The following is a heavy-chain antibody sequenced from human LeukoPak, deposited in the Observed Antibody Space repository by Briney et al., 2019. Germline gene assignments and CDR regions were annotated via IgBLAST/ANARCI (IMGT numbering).Heavy chain of an antibody. D-gene: IGHD1-26*01. CDR2: INAGNGNT. J-gene: IGHJ4*02. Sequence: EASVKVSCKASGYTFTSYAMHWVRQAPGQRLEWMGWINAGNGNTKYSQKFQGRVTITRDTSASTAYMELSSLRSEDTAVYYCARGSREDMGAKIIWGQGTLVTVSS. V-gene: IGHV1-3*01. CDR3: ARGSREDMGAKII. CDR1: GYTFTSYA.